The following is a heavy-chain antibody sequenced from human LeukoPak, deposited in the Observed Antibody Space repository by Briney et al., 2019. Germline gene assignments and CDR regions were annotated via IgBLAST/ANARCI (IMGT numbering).Heavy chain of an antibody. CDR1: GFTFSDYY. CDR3: AKNSDYSTQYYFPY. CDR2: ISGSGGST. Sequence: GGSLRLSCASSGFTFSDYYMSWIRQAPGKGLEWVSAISGSGGSTYYADSVKGRFTISRDNSKNMLYLQMNSLRAEDTAVFYCAKNSDYSTQYYFPYWGQGTLVTVSS. J-gene: IGHJ4*02. V-gene: IGHV3-23*01. D-gene: IGHD4-11*01.